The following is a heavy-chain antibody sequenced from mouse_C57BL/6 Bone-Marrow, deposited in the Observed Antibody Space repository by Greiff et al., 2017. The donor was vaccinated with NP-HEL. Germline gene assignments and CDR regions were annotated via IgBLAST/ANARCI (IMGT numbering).Heavy chain of an antibody. J-gene: IGHJ3*01. Sequence: QVQLKQSGAELVRPGTSVKMSCKASGYTFTNYWIGWAKQRPGHGLEWIGDIYPGGGYTNYNEKFKGKATLTADKSSSTAYMQFSSLTSEDSAIYYCARSHYYYCSSGFAYWGQGTLVTVSA. CDR2: IYPGGGYT. D-gene: IGHD1-1*01. V-gene: IGHV1-63*01. CDR3: ARSHYYYCSSGFAY. CDR1: GYTFTNYW.